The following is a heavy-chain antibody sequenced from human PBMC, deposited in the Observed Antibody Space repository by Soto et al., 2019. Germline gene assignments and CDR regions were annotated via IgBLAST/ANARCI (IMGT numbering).Heavy chain of an antibody. V-gene: IGHV1-3*01. D-gene: IGHD3-10*01. CDR2: INAGNVNT. CDR1: GYTFTSYA. J-gene: IGHJ5*02. Sequence: QVQLVQSGAEVKKPGASVKVSCKASGYTFTSYAMHWVRQAPGQRLEWMGWINAGNVNTKYSQKFQGRVTITRDTSASTAYMELSSLRSEDTAVYYCARDRWFVAKGWFDPWGQGTLVTVSS. CDR3: ARDRWFVAKGWFDP.